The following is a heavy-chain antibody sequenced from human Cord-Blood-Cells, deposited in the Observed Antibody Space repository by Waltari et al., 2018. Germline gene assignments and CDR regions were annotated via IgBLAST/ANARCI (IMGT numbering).Heavy chain of an antibody. CDR3: AKAPGYCSSTSCYWYFDL. J-gene: IGHJ2*01. Sequence: EVQLLESGGGLVQPGGSLRLSCAASGFTFSSYDMSGVRQEPGKGLEWVSAISGSGGSTYYADSVKGRFTISRDNSKNTLYLQMNSLRAEDTAVYYCAKAPGYCSSTSCYWYFDLWGRGTLVTVSS. CDR2: ISGSGGST. D-gene: IGHD2-2*01. V-gene: IGHV3-23*01. CDR1: GFTFSSYD.